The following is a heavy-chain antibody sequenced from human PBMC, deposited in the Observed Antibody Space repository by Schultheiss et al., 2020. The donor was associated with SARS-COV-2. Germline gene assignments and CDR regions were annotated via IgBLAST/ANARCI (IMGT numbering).Heavy chain of an antibody. CDR1: GYTFTSYS. Sequence: ASVKVSCKATGYTFTSYSMHWVRQAPGQGPEWTGWINGGTGNTRSSEKFQGRVTMTRDTSISTAYMELSRLRSDDTAVYYCARDPDRYYYYGMDVWGQGTTVTVSS. J-gene: IGHJ6*02. D-gene: IGHD1-14*01. CDR3: ARDPDRYYYYGMDV. CDR2: INGGTGNT. V-gene: IGHV1-2*02.